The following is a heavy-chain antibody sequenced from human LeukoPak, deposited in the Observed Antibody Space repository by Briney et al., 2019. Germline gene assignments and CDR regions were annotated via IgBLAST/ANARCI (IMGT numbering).Heavy chain of an antibody. V-gene: IGHV1-24*01. Sequence: GASVKVSCKVSGYTLTELSMHWVRQAPGKGLEWMGGFDPEDGETIYAQKFQGRVTMIEDTSTDTAYMELSSLRSEDTAVYYCATKRAEYFQHWGQGTLVTVSS. CDR2: FDPEDGET. CDR3: ATKRAEYFQH. CDR1: GYTLTELS. J-gene: IGHJ1*01.